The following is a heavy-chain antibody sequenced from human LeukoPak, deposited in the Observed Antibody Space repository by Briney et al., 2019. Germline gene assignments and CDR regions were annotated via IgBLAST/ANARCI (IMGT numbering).Heavy chain of an antibody. CDR2: ISYDGSSK. J-gene: IGHJ4*02. V-gene: IGHV3-30*18. CDR3: AKDLSGHNRPIDY. D-gene: IGHD1-14*01. Sequence: GGSLRLSCAASGFTFSSYGMHWVRQAPGKGLEWVAVISYDGSSKYYADSVKGRFTISRDNSKNTLYLQMNSLRADDTAIYFCAKDLSGHNRPIDYWGQGTLVTVSS. CDR1: GFTFSSYG.